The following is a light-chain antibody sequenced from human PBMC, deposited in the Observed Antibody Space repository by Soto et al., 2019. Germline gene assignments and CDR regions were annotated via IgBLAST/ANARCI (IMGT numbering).Light chain of an antibody. CDR2: DAS. V-gene: IGKV1-5*01. CDR3: QQYHRSSIT. Sequence: DIQMTQSPSTLSASVGARVTITCRASQSLNNELAWNQQKPGQAPDLLMYDASTLERGVPSRFSGTGSGTEFTLTISSLQPDDFATYYCQQYHRSSITFGQGTRLEIK. CDR1: QSLNNE. J-gene: IGKJ5*01.